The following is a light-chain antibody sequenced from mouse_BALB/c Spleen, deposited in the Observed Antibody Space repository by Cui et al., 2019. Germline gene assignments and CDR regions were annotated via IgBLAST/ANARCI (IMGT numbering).Light chain of an antibody. CDR3: QQWSSNPFT. CDR2: LTS. Sequence: QIVLTQSPALMSASPGEKVTMTCSASSSVSYMYWYQQKPRSSPKPWIYLTSNLASGVPARFSGSGSGTSYSLTISSMEAEDAATYYCQQWSSNPFTFGSGTKLGIK. V-gene: IGKV4-68*01. J-gene: IGKJ4*01. CDR1: SSVSY.